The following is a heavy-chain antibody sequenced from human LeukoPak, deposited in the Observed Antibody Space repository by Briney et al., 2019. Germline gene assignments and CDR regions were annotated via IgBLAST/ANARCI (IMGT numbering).Heavy chain of an antibody. D-gene: IGHD5-18*01. CDR3: ASRDTATGLD. Sequence: KPSETLSLTRAVYGGSFSGYYWSWIRQPPGKGLEWIGEINHSGSTNYNPSLKSRVTISVDTSKNQFSLKLSSVTAADTAVYYCASRDTATGLDWGQGTLVTVSS. CDR1: GGSFSGYY. J-gene: IGHJ4*02. V-gene: IGHV4-34*01. CDR2: INHSGST.